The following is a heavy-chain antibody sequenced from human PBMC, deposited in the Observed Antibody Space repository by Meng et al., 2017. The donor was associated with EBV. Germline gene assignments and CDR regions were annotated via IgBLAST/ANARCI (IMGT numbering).Heavy chain of an antibody. J-gene: IGHJ4*02. Sequence: VRAWESGGGLVKPGGSLRLSCADSGFTFSDYYMSWIRQAPGKGLEWVSYISSSGSTIYYADSVKGRFTISRDNAKNSLYLQMNSLRAEDTAVYYCASHPAYSGSYDGGYWGQGTLVTVSS. V-gene: IGHV3-11*01. CDR3: ASHPAYSGSYDGGY. CDR1: GFTFSDYY. CDR2: ISSSGSTI. D-gene: IGHD1-26*01.